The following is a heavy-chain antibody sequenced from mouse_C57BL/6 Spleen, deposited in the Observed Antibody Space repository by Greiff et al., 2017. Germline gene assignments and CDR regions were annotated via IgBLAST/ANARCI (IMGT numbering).Heavy chain of an antibody. D-gene: IGHD6-1*01. CDR2: IDPETGGT. Sequence: QVQLQQSGAELVRPGASVTLSCKASGYTFTDYEMHWVKQTPVHGLEWIGAIDPETGGTAYNQKFKGKALLTADKSSSTAYMELRSLTSEDSAVYYCTRLDSGPVFDYWGQGTTLTVSS. CDR1: GYTFTDYE. CDR3: TRLDSGPVFDY. V-gene: IGHV1-15*01. J-gene: IGHJ2*01.